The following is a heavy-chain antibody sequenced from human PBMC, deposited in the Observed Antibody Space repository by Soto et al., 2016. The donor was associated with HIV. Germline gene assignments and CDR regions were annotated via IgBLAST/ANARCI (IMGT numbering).Heavy chain of an antibody. CDR3: ARDSTLAYCGGDCYS. CDR2: IIPILGIA. D-gene: IGHD2-21*02. Sequence: QVQLVQSGAEVKKPGASVKVSCKTSGYTFTAYYMQWVRQAPGQGLEWMGGIIPILGIANYAQKFQGRVTITADKSTNTAYMELSSLRSEDTAVYYCARDSTLAYCGGDCYSWGQGTLVTVSS. CDR1: GYTFTAYY. J-gene: IGHJ5*02. V-gene: IGHV1-69*10.